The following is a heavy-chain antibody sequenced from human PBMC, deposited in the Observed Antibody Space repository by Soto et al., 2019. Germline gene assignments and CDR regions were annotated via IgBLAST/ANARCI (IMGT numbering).Heavy chain of an antibody. J-gene: IGHJ4*02. D-gene: IGHD2-15*01. CDR1: GGSISSYY. CDR3: ARRYGAAFDY. V-gene: IGHV4-59*01. CDR2: IYYSGST. Sequence: QVQLQESGPGLVKPSETLSLTCTVSGGSISSYYWSWIRQPPGRGLEWIGYIYYSGSTNYNPSLKSRVIISVDTPKNQFSLKLSSVTAADTAVYYCARRYGAAFDYWGQGTLVTVSS.